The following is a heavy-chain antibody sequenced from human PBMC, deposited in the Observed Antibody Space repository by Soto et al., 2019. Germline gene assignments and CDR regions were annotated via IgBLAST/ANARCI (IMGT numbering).Heavy chain of an antibody. V-gene: IGHV3-23*01. D-gene: IGHD5-12*01. CDR1: GFTFSSYA. CDR3: AKVTEYSGYDDNYYYYYYMDV. J-gene: IGHJ6*03. Sequence: GGSLRLSCAASGFTFSSYAMSWVRQAPGKGLEWVSAISGSGGSTYYADSVKGRFTISRDNSKNTLYLQMNSLRAEDTAVYYCAKVTEYSGYDDNYYYYYYMDVWGKGTTVTVSS. CDR2: ISGSGGST.